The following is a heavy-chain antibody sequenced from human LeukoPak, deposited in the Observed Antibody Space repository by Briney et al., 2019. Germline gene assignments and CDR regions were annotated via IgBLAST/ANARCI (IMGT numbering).Heavy chain of an antibody. J-gene: IGHJ3*02. Sequence: GGSLRLSCAASGFTFSDYILDWVRQAPEKGLEWVGRIRRKGQSYTTEYAASVKGRFTISRDDSRNSMYLHMNSLKTEDTAVYHCSRDGGEGGNSAFDIWGPGTMVTVSS. CDR1: GFTFSDYI. D-gene: IGHD3-16*01. CDR3: SRDGGEGGNSAFDI. V-gene: IGHV3-72*01. CDR2: IRRKGQSYTT.